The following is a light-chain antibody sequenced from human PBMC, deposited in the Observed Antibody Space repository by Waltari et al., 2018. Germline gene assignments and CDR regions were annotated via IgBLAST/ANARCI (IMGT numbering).Light chain of an antibody. J-gene: IGLJ3*02. CDR1: SSDVVRYHY. CDR2: EVS. CDR3: SSYAGITNWV. V-gene: IGLV2-8*01. Sequence: QSALTQPPSASGSPGQSAPIPCPGTSSDVVRYHYVSWYQQYPGKPPELIIYEVSRRPSGVPDRFSGSKSGNTASLTVSGLQAEDEADYYCSSYAGITNWVFGGGTKLTVL.